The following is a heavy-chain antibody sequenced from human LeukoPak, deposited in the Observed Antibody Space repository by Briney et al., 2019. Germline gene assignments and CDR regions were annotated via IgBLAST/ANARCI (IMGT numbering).Heavy chain of an antibody. Sequence: SETLSLTCTVSGGSISSYYWSWIRQPPGKGLEWIGYIYYSGSTNYNPSLKSRVTISVDTSKNQFSLKLSSVTAADTAVYYCARHVPGSPYVVDYWGQGTLVAVSS. D-gene: IGHD3-10*02. V-gene: IGHV4-59*08. CDR1: GGSISSYY. CDR2: IYYSGST. J-gene: IGHJ4*02. CDR3: ARHVPGSPYVVDY.